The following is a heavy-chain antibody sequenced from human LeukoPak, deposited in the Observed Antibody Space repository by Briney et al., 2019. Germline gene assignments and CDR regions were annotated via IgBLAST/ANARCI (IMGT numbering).Heavy chain of an antibody. CDR3: ARNLATRGYGMDV. CDR1: GGSISSGDYS. CDR2: IYHSGST. Sequence: SETLSLTCAVSGGSISSGDYSWSWIRQPPGKGLEWIGYIYHSGSTYYNPSLKSRVTISVDRSKNQFSLKLNSVTAADTAVYYCARNLATRGYGMDVWGQGTTVTVSS. V-gene: IGHV4-30-2*01. D-gene: IGHD5-12*01. J-gene: IGHJ6*02.